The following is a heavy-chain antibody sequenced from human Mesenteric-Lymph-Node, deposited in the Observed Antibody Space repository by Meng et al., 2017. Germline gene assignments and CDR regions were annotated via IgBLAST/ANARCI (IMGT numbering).Heavy chain of an antibody. CDR2: INTNTGNP. CDR1: DYTFTIYA. CDR3: ARDTSPRYDYGVKFDY. J-gene: IGHJ4*02. V-gene: IGHV7-4-1*02. D-gene: IGHD4-17*01. Sequence: QVQLVKSGSELKKPGASVQVYCKASDYTFTIYAMNWVRQAPGQGLEWMGWINTNTGNPTYAQGFTGRFVFSLDTSVSTAYLQISSLKAEDTAVYYCARDTSPRYDYGVKFDYWGQGTLVTVSS.